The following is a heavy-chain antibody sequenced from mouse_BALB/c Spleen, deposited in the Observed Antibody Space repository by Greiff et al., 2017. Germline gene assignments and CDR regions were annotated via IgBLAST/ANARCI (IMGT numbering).Heavy chain of an antibody. V-gene: IGHV3-1*02. D-gene: IGHD5-1*01. J-gene: IGHJ1*01. CDR3: AREYVWYFEV. CDR1: GYSITSGYS. CDR2: IHYSGST. Sequence: DVQLQESGPDLVKPSQSLSLTCTVTGYSITSGYSWHWIRQFPGNKLEWMGSIHYSGSTNYNPSLKSRISITRDTSKNQFFLQLNSVTTEDTATYDCAREYVWYFEVWGAGTTVTVSS.